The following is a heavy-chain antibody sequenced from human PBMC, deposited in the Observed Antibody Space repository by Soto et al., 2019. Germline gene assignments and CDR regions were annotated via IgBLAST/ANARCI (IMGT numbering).Heavy chain of an antibody. V-gene: IGHV4-39*01. CDR2: IYYSGST. CDR3: ASPLWERGEYYYYVMDV. J-gene: IGHJ6*02. D-gene: IGHD1-26*01. Sequence: RSLTFTVSVGSISSSNYYWGWVRQPPGKGLEWIGTIYYSGSTYYNPSLKSRVTMSIDTSKNQFSLKLSSVTAADTAVYYCASPLWERGEYYYYVMDVWGQGTTVTVSS. CDR1: VGSISSSNYY.